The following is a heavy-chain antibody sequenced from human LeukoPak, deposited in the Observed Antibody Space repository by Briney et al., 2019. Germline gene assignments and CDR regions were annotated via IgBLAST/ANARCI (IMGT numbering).Heavy chain of an antibody. CDR3: ARDGGGLLWFGELMGYFDY. Sequence: GGSLRLSCAASGFTFSNYAMSWIRQAPGKGLEWVSYISSSGSTIYYADSVKGRFTISRDNAKNSLYLQMNSLRAEDTAVYYCARDGGGLLWFGELMGYFDYWGQGTLVTVSS. CDR2: ISSSGSTI. J-gene: IGHJ4*02. D-gene: IGHD3-10*01. V-gene: IGHV3-11*04. CDR1: GFTFSNYA.